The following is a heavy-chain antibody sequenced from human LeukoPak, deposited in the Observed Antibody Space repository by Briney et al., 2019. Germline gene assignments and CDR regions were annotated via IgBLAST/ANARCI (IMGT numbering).Heavy chain of an antibody. D-gene: IGHD6-19*01. J-gene: IGHJ4*02. CDR1: GFTFSSYG. CDR3: AKAYSSGWH. CDR2: ISYDGSNK. Sequence: PGGSLRLSCAASGFTFSSYGMHWVRQAPGKGLEWVAVISYDGSNKYYADSVKGRFTISRDNSKNTLYLQMNSLRAEDTAVYYCAKAYSSGWHWGQGTLVTVSS. V-gene: IGHV3-30*18.